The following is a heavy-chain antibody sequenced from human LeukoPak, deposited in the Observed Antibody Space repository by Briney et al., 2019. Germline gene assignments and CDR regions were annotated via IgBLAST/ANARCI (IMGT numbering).Heavy chain of an antibody. V-gene: IGHV3-23*01. D-gene: IGHD2-21*01. J-gene: IGHJ4*02. Sequence: GESLKISCAASGFPFNNYVMSWVRQSPGKGLEWVSAISGSGGGAYYANSVKGRFTISRDNSKNTLYLQMNSLRAEDTAVYYCAKDSIDVIAVYYFDYWGQGTMVTVSS. CDR2: ISGSGGGA. CDR1: GFPFNNYV. CDR3: AKDSIDVIAVYYFDY.